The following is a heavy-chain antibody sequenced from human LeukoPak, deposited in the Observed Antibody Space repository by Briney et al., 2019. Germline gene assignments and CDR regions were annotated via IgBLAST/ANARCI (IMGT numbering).Heavy chain of an antibody. CDR1: GYTFTSYG. J-gene: IGHJ4*02. CDR3: ARDGYYDILTGYYDPKFDY. Sequence: ASVKVSCKASGYTFTSYGISWVRQAPGQGLEWMGWISAYNGNTNYAQKLQGRVTMTTDTSTSTAYMELRSLRPDDTAVYYCARDGYYDILTGYYDPKFDYWGQGTLVTVSS. D-gene: IGHD3-9*01. CDR2: ISAYNGNT. V-gene: IGHV1-18*04.